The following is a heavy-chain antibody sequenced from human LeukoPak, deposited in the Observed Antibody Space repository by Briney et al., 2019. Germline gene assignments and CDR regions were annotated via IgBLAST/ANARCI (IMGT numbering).Heavy chain of an antibody. CDR2: IYYSGSS. V-gene: IGHV4-39*07. CDR1: GGSISSSTYY. CDR3: ARASSPFRWLTRGRYFDY. Sequence: SETLSLTCTVSGGSISSSTYYWGWIRRPPGKGLEWIGSIYYSGSSYYNPSLKSRVTISVDTSKNHFSLNLSSVTAADTAVYYCARASSPFRWLTRGRYFDYWGQGTLVTVSS. D-gene: IGHD6-13*01. J-gene: IGHJ4*02.